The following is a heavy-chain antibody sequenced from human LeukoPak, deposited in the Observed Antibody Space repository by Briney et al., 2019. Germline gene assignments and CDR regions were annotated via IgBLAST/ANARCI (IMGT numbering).Heavy chain of an antibody. Sequence: PSETLSRTCAVSGYSITSGYYWGWIRQPPGKGLEWVGSINHSGSTYYNPSLKSRVTISVDIFKNHFSLKLSSVTAADTAVYYCARLGSSWSTPTLFDYWGHGTLVTVSS. V-gene: IGHV4-38-2*01. J-gene: IGHJ4*01. CDR2: INHSGST. CDR3: ARLGSSWSTPTLFDY. D-gene: IGHD6-13*01. CDR1: GYSITSGYY.